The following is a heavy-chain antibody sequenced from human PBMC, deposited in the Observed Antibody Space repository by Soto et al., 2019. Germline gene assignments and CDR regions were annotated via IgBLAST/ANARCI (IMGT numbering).Heavy chain of an antibody. J-gene: IGHJ3*02. Sequence: PGGSLRLSCAASGFTFSSYEMNWVRQAPGKGLEWVSYISSSGSTIYYADSVKGRFTISRDNAKNSLYLQMNSLRAEDTAVYYCARESRDGYKRGGEDDFDIWGQGTMVTVSS. CDR2: ISSSGSTI. CDR1: GFTFSSYE. D-gene: IGHD5-12*01. CDR3: ARESRDGYKRGGEDDFDI. V-gene: IGHV3-48*03.